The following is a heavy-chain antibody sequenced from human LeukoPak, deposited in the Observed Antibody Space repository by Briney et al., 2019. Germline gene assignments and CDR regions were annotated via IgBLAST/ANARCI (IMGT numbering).Heavy chain of an antibody. V-gene: IGHV3-30*03. CDR3: ARGRQLAPNDAFDI. J-gene: IGHJ3*02. CDR2: ISYDGSNK. CDR1: GFTFSSYG. Sequence: GGSLRLSCAASGFTFSSYGMHWVRQAPGKGLEWVAVISYDGSNKYYADSVKGRFTISRDNSKNTLYLQMNSLRAEDTAVYYCARGRQLAPNDAFDIWGQGTMVTVSS. D-gene: IGHD6-6*01.